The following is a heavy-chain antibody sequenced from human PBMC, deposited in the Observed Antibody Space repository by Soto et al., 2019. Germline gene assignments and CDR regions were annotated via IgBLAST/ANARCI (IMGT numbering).Heavy chain of an antibody. CDR3: TRTRGGLLDAFDV. J-gene: IGHJ3*01. CDR1: GFTFGDYA. V-gene: IGHV3-49*03. CDR2: IRSKAYSGTT. Sequence: PGGSLRLSCTASGFTFGDYAMSWFRQAPGKGLEWVGFIRSKAYSGTTEYAASVKGRFTISRDDSKSIAYLQMNSLKTEDTAVYYCTRTRGGLLDAFDVWGQWTMVTVSS. D-gene: IGHD2-21*02.